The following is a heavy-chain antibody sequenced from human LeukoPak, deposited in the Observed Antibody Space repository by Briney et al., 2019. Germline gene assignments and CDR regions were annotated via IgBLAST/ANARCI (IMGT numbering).Heavy chain of an antibody. V-gene: IGHV3-30*18. CDR1: GFTFSSYG. CDR3: AKGRDELGYTKFDY. Sequence: GGSLRLSCAASGFTFSSYGMHWVRQAPGKGLEWVAVISYDGSNKYYADSVKGRFTISRDNSKNTLYLQMNSLRAEDTAVYYCAKGRDELGYTKFDYWGQGTLVTVSS. D-gene: IGHD5-18*01. CDR2: ISYDGSNK. J-gene: IGHJ4*02.